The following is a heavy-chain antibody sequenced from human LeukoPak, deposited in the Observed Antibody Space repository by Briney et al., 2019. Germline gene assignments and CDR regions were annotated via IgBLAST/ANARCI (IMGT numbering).Heavy chain of an antibody. CDR2: IIPIFGTA. V-gene: IGHV1-69*05. CDR1: GGIFSRYA. J-gene: IGHJ3*02. CDR3: ARGKDYVLAIVRGVIGGDDFDI. Sequence: SSVKVSCKASGGIFSRYAISWLRQSPGQGLEWMGRIIPIFGTANDSQKIKGRVTITKEDSTRAAYMELSSLSSKDTAVYYCARGKDYVLAIVRGVIGGDDFDIWGQGTMVTVSS. D-gene: IGHD3-10*01.